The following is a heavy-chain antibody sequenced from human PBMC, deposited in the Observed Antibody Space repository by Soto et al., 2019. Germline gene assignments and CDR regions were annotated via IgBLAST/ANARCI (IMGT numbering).Heavy chain of an antibody. V-gene: IGHV1-18*04. J-gene: IGHJ6*02. CDR3: AREDQLLFPYYYGMDV. CDR2: ISAYNGNT. Sequence: VKVSCKASGYTFTSYGISWVRQAPGQGLEWMGWISAYNGNTNYAQKLQGRVTMTTDTSTSTAYMELRSLRSDDTAVYYCAREDQLLFPYYYGMDVWGQGTTVTVSS. CDR1: GYTFTSYG. D-gene: IGHD2-2*01.